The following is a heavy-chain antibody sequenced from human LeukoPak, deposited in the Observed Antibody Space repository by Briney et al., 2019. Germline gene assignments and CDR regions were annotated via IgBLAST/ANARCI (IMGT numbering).Heavy chain of an antibody. CDR3: ARSPLFGGRCFDS. J-gene: IGHJ4*02. V-gene: IGHV3-7*03. D-gene: IGHD3-10*01. Sequence: PGGSLRLSCAASGFTFSSYAMHWVRQAPGKGLEWVANIKIDGSEKYYVDSVKGRFTISRDNAKNSLFLQMSGLRAEDTAVYYCARSPLFGGRCFDSWGQGTLVTVSS. CDR2: IKIDGSEK. CDR1: GFTFSSYA.